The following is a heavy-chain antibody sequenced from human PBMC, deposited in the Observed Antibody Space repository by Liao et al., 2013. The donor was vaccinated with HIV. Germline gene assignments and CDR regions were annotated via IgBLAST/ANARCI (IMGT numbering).Heavy chain of an antibody. J-gene: IGHJ3*02. CDR1: GGSISGYY. V-gene: IGHV4-59*01. Sequence: QVQLQESGPGLVKSSETLSLTCTVSGGSISGYYWSWIRQSPAKGLEWLGYIYYSGSTNYNPSFKSRVTISVDTSKNQLSLKLRSVTAADTAVYYCARDLAGTTRDDAFDIWGQGTMVTVSS. CDR3: ARDLAGTTRDDAFDI. D-gene: IGHD1-7*01. CDR2: IYYSGST.